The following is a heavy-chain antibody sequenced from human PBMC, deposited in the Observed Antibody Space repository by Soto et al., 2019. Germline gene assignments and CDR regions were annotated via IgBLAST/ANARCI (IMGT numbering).Heavy chain of an antibody. CDR3: ARDWEDIVVVVAPNKYYFDY. CDR2: IWYDGSNK. V-gene: IGHV3-33*01. CDR1: GFTFSSYG. D-gene: IGHD2-15*01. J-gene: IGHJ4*02. Sequence: GGSLRLSCAASGFTFSSYGMHWVRQAPGKGLEWVAVIWYDGSNKYYADSVKGRFTISRDNSKTTMYLQMNSLRAEDTAVYYCARDWEDIVVVVAPNKYYFDYWGQGTLVTVSS.